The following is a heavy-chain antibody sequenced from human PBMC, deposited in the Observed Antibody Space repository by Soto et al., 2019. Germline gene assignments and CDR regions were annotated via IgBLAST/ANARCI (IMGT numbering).Heavy chain of an antibody. Sequence: EVQLVESGGGLVQPGRSLRLSCAASGFTFDDYAMHWVRQAPGKGLEWVSGISWNSGSIGYADSVKGRFTISRDNAKNSLYLQMNSLRAEDTALYYCAKGTTPGYCNGGSCYLSYWYFDLWGRGTLVTVSS. J-gene: IGHJ2*01. CDR3: AKGTTPGYCNGGSCYLSYWYFDL. D-gene: IGHD2-15*01. CDR2: ISWNSGSI. V-gene: IGHV3-9*01. CDR1: GFTFDDYA.